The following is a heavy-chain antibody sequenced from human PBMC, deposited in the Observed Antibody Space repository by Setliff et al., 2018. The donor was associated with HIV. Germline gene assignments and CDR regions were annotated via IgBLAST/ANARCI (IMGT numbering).Heavy chain of an antibody. CDR1: GYTFTSYY. Sequence: ASVKVSCKASGYTFTSYYIHWVRQAPGQGLEWMGRINPSGGSTSYAQKFQGRVTMTTDTSTSTAYMELRSLRSDDTAVYYCARNFGLSPSGKYYYYYGMDIWGQGTTVTVSS. D-gene: IGHD3-10*01. J-gene: IGHJ6*02. V-gene: IGHV1-46*01. CDR3: ARNFGLSPSGKYYYYYGMDI. CDR2: INPSGGST.